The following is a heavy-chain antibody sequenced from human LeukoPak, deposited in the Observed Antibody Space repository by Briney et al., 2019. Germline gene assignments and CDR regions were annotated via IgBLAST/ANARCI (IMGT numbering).Heavy chain of an antibody. CDR1: GYTFTSYG. V-gene: IGHV1-18*01. J-gene: IGHJ6*03. CDR2: ISAYNGNT. Sequence: ASVKVSCKASGYTFTSYGISWVRQAPGQGLEWMGWISAYNGNTNYAQKLQGRVTMTTDTSTSTAYMELSSLRSEDTAVYYCASRCSSTSCYSDLGYYYYMDVWGKGTTVTVSS. D-gene: IGHD2-2*01. CDR3: ASRCSSTSCYSDLGYYYYMDV.